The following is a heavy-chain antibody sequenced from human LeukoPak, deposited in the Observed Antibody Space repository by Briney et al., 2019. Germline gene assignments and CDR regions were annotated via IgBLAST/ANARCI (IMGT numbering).Heavy chain of an antibody. J-gene: IGHJ4*02. CDR2: ISSSSSYI. CDR3: ARDVTLGNFDY. V-gene: IGHV3-21*01. Sequence: GGSLRLSCAASGFTFSSYSMNWVRQAPGKGLEWVSSISSSSSYIYYADSVKGRFTISRDNAKNSLYLQMNSLRAEDTAVYYCARDVTLGNFDYWGQGILVTVSS. CDR1: GFTFSSYS. D-gene: IGHD3-16*01.